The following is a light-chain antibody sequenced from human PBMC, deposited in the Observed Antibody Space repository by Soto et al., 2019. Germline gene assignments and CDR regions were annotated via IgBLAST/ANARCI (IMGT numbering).Light chain of an antibody. CDR3: AKWDDSLRVYV. Sequence: QSVLPQPPSASGTPGQRVTISCSTSNSRSGSNYVYWNQQLPGTAPKLLIYRNDQRPSGVPDRFSGSKSGTSASLAISGLRSEDEADYYCAKWDDSLRVYVFGTGTKVTVL. V-gene: IGLV1-47*01. CDR1: NSRSGSNY. J-gene: IGLJ1*01. CDR2: RND.